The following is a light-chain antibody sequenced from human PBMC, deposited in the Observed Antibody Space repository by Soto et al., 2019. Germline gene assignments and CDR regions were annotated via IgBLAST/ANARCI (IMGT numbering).Light chain of an antibody. CDR3: QQRTNWPPTWT. J-gene: IGKJ1*01. CDR1: QSVSSY. CDR2: DAS. V-gene: IGKV3-11*01. Sequence: EIVLTQSPVTLSLSPGERATLSCRASQSVSSYLAWYQHKPGQAPRLLIYDASNRATGIPARFSGSGSGTDFTLTISSLEPEDFAVYYCQQRTNWPPTWTFGQGTKVEIK.